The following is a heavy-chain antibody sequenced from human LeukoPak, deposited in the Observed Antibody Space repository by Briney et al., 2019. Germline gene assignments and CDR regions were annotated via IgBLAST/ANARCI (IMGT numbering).Heavy chain of an antibody. V-gene: IGHV4-39*01. CDR3: ARRRPSHYFDY. Sequence: PSETLSLTCTVSGGSISSSSYYWGWIRQPPGKGLEWIGSIYYSGSTYYNPSLKSRVTISVDTSKNQFPLKLSSVTAADTAVYYCARRRPSHYFDYWGQGTLVTVSS. J-gene: IGHJ4*02. CDR2: IYYSGST. CDR1: GGSISSSSYY.